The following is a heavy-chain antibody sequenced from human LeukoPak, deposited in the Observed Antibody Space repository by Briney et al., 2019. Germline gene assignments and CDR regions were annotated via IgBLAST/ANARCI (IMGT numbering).Heavy chain of an antibody. D-gene: IGHD3-10*01. CDR1: GGSISSGGYY. V-gene: IGHV4-31*03. Sequence: SQTLSLTCTVSGGSISSGGYYWSWIRQHPGKGLEWIGYIYYSGSTYYNPSLKSRVTISVDTSKNQFSLKLSSETAADTAVYYCARLGKASPRFRAAEYFQHWGQGTLVTVSS. CDR3: ARLGKASPRFRAAEYFQH. CDR2: IYYSGST. J-gene: IGHJ1*01.